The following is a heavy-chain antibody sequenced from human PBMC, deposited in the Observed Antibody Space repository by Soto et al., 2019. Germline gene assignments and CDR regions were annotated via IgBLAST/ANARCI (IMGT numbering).Heavy chain of an antibody. V-gene: IGHV4-34*01. J-gene: IGHJ1*01. CDR1: GVSFSGYY. D-gene: IGHD5-18*01. CDR3: ARGQLWLRTPFYFQH. Sequence: PSETLSLTCAVYGVSFSGYYWSWIRQPPGKGLEWIGEINHSGSTNYNPSLKSRVTISVDTSKNQFSLKLSSVTAADTAVYYCARGQLWLRTPFYFQHWGQGTLVTVSS. CDR2: INHSGST.